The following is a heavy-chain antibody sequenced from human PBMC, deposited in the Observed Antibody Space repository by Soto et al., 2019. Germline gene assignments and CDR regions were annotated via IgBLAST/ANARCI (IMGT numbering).Heavy chain of an antibody. V-gene: IGHV4-59*01. CDR3: ARERRYGDYVGYYYGMDV. CDR1: GGSISSYY. Sequence: SETLSLTCTVSGGSISSYYWSWIRQPPGKGLEWIGYIYYSGSTNYNPSLKSRVTISVDTSKNQFSLKLSSVTAADTAVYYCARERRYGDYVGYYYGMDVWGQGTTVTVSS. J-gene: IGHJ6*02. D-gene: IGHD4-17*01. CDR2: IYYSGST.